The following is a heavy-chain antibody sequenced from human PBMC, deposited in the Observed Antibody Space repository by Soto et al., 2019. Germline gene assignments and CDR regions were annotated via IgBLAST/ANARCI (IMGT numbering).Heavy chain of an antibody. CDR1: GFTFTTYW. CDR2: IKQDGSEK. D-gene: IGHD2-15*01. J-gene: IGHJ6*02. Sequence: EVQLVESGGGLVQPGGSLRLSCAASGFTFTTYWMSWVRQAPGKGLEWVANIKQDGSEKYYVDSVKGRFTISRDNAKNSLYLQMNSLRAEDTAVYYCARDEGRPENYYYYGMDVWGQGTTVTVSS. V-gene: IGHV3-7*03. CDR3: ARDEGRPENYYYYGMDV.